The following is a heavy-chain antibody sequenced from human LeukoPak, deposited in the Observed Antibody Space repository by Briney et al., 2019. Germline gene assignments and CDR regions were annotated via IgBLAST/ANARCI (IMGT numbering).Heavy chain of an antibody. J-gene: IGHJ5*02. CDR3: ARTAYYDFWSGYAPPHNWFDP. CDR2: INAGNGNT. D-gene: IGHD3-3*01. Sequence: ASVKVSCKASGYTFTSYAMHWVRQAPGQRLEWMGWINAGNGNTKYSQKFQGRVTITRDTSASTAYMELSSLRSEDTAVYYCARTAYYDFWSGYAPPHNWFDPWGQGTLVTVSS. V-gene: IGHV1-3*01. CDR1: GYTFTSYA.